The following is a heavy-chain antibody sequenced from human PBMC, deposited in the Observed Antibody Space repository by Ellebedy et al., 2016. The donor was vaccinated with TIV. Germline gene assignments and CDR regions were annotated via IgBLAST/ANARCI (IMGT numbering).Heavy chain of an antibody. CDR3: AKDRTTVIARYFDY. V-gene: IGHV3-23*01. Sequence: GESLKISCAASEFTFGTYAMSWVRQAPGKGLEWVSSLSASGRNTFYADSVKGRFTIYRDNSKNTLYLQMNSLTAQDTAVYFCAKDRTTVIARYFDYWGQGTLFTVSS. CDR1: EFTFGTYA. J-gene: IGHJ4*02. CDR2: LSASGRNT. D-gene: IGHD4-11*01.